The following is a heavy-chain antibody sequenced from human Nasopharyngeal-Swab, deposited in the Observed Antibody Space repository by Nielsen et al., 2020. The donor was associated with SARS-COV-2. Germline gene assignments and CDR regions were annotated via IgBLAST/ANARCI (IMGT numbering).Heavy chain of an antibody. CDR2: IYHSGST. CDR3: ARPSVWFGELKNDAFDI. Sequence: WIRQPPGKGLEWIGSIYHSGSTYYNPSLKSRVTISVDTSKNQFSLKLSSVTAADTAVYYCARPSVWFGELKNDAFDIWGQGTMVTVSS. D-gene: IGHD3-10*01. J-gene: IGHJ3*02. V-gene: IGHV4-38-2*01.